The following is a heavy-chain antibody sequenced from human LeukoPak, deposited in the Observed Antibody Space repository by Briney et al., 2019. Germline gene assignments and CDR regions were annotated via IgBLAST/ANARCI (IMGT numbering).Heavy chain of an antibody. CDR2: ISAYNGNT. J-gene: IGHJ1*01. D-gene: IGHD3-22*01. V-gene: IGHV1-18*01. Sequence: GASVKVSCKASGYTFTSYGISWVRQAPGQGPEWMGWISAYNGNTNYAQKFQDRVTVTRDTSISTAYMELSRLRSDDTAVYYCARGYYDSSDYEYFQHWGQGTLVTVSS. CDR3: ARGYYDSSDYEYFQH. CDR1: GYTFTSYG.